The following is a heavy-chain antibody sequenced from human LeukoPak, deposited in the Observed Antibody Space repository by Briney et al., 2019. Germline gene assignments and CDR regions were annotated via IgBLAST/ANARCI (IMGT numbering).Heavy chain of an antibody. Sequence: ASVKVSCKASGYTFTSYYMHWVRQAPGQGLEWMGLINPTGDSTGYAQKFQGRVTMTRDMSTSTDFMELSSLRSEDTAVYYCASDNSVGDNAWWFDPWAREPWSPSPQ. CDR3: ASDNSVGDNAWWFDP. CDR2: INPTGDST. V-gene: IGHV1-46*01. J-gene: IGHJ5*02. CDR1: GYTFTSYY. D-gene: IGHD1-26*01.